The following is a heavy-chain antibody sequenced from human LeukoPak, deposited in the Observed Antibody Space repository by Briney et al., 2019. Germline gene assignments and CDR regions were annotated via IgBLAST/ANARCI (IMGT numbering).Heavy chain of an antibody. Sequence: PGGSLRLSCVASGFSFSTYAVHWVRQAPGKGLDWLAVISHDGSNKYYADSVRGRFTISRDNSKNTLFLQMNSLRAEDTAVFYCAREVGDYALDYWGQGTLVTVSS. J-gene: IGHJ4*02. CDR1: GFSFSTYA. CDR3: AREVGDYALDY. V-gene: IGHV3-30-3*01. CDR2: ISHDGSNK. D-gene: IGHD4-17*01.